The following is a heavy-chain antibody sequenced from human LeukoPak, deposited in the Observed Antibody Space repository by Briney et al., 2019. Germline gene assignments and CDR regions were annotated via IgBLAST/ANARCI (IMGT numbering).Heavy chain of an antibody. Sequence: VASVKVSCKASGYTFTGYHMHWVRQAPGQGLEWMGRINPNSGDTNYAQKFQERVTITRDMSTSTAYMELSSLRSEDTAVYYCAAISYYDSSGYHFDYWGQGTLVTVSS. CDR1: GYTFTGYH. D-gene: IGHD3-22*01. CDR2: INPNSGDT. J-gene: IGHJ4*02. CDR3: AAISYYDSSGYHFDY. V-gene: IGHV1-2*06.